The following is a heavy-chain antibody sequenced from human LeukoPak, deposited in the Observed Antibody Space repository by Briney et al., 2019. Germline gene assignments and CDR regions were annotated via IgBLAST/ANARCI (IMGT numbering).Heavy chain of an antibody. V-gene: IGHV3-7*01. CDR3: ARDGYCSGGSCYYFDY. D-gene: IGHD2-15*01. Sequence: GGSLRLSCAPSGFTFRSYWMSWVRQAPGKGLEWVANIKQDGSETYYVDSVKGRFTISRDNAKNSLYLQMNSLRAEDTAVYYCARDGYCSGGSCYYFDYWGQGTLVTVSS. CDR1: GFTFRSYW. J-gene: IGHJ4*02. CDR2: IKQDGSET.